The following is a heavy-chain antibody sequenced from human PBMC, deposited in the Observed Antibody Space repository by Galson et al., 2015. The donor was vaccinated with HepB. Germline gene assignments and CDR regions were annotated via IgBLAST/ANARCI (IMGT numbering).Heavy chain of an antibody. D-gene: IGHD3-22*01. CDR2: ISAYNGNT. Sequence: SVKVSCKASGYTFTSYGISWVRQAPGQGLEWMGWISAYNGNTNYAQKLQGRVTMTTDTSTSTAYMELRSLRSDDTAVYYCARSLITMIVVGEKGVHYYGMDVWGQGTTVTVSS. J-gene: IGHJ6*02. CDR3: ARSLITMIVVGEKGVHYYGMDV. V-gene: IGHV1-18*04. CDR1: GYTFTSYG.